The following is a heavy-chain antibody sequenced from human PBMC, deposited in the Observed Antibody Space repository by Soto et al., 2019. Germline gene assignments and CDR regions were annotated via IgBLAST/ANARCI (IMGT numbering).Heavy chain of an antibody. Sequence: QITLKESGPPLVKPTQTLTLTCTFSGFSLSTSGVGVGWIRQPPGKALEWLALIYWDDDKRYSPSLKSRLTNTKDTSENQVVLTMTNMDAVDTATYYCAHRGQVYYCIDVWGKGTTVTVSS. CDR3: AHRGQVYYCIDV. V-gene: IGHV2-5*02. CDR1: GFSLSTSGVG. J-gene: IGHJ6*03. CDR2: IYWDDDK.